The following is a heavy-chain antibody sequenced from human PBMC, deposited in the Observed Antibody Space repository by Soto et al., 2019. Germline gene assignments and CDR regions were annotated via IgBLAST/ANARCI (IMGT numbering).Heavy chain of an antibody. Sequence: PSETVSLTGTVSGDSIGRGNKYWSWIRQAPGKGLEWIGYIFSSGTTYYNPSLKSRLTMSLDTSQNQFSLKLNSVTAADTAVYFCARVPSPFDFYYAMDVWGQGTTVTVSS. CDR2: IFSSGTT. J-gene: IGHJ6*02. CDR1: GDSIGRGNKY. D-gene: IGHD3-16*01. CDR3: ARVPSPFDFYYAMDV. V-gene: IGHV4-30-4*02.